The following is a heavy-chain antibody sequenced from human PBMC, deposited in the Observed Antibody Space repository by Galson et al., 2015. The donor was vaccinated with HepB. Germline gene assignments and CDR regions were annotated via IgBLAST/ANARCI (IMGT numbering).Heavy chain of an antibody. Sequence: SVKVSCKASGYTFTTYAMHWVRQAPGQRLEWMGWINAANGNTEYSQKFQDRVTITRDTSASTAYMALSSLRSEDTAVYYCAREAEYSGSGSRDGFDLWGQGTMIIVFS. J-gene: IGHJ3*01. CDR2: INAANGNT. CDR1: GYTFTTYA. D-gene: IGHD3-10*01. CDR3: AREAEYSGSGSRDGFDL. V-gene: IGHV1-3*01.